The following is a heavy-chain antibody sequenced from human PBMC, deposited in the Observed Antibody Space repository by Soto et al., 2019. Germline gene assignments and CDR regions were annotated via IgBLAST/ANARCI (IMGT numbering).Heavy chain of an antibody. Sequence: PSETLSLTCTVSGGSISSYYWSWIRQPPGKGLEWIGYIYYSGSTNYNPSLKSRVTISFDASKNQISLQVRSATAADAAVYYCARLGGSSWYVEYWGQGTLVTVSS. D-gene: IGHD6-13*01. CDR1: GGSISSYY. V-gene: IGHV4-59*01. CDR3: ARLGGSSWYVEY. J-gene: IGHJ4*02. CDR2: IYYSGST.